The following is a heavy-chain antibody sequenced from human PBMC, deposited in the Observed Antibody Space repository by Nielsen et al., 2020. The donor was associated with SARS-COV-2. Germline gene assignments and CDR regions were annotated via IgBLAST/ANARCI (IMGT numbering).Heavy chain of an antibody. CDR3: AKVGASGYSSGWIDDY. Sequence: SLKISCAASGFTFDDYAMHWVRQAPGKGLEWVSGISWNSGSIGYADSVKGRFTISRDNAKNSLYLQMNSLRAEDTALYYCAKVGASGYSSGWIDDYWGQVTLVTVSS. CDR2: ISWNSGSI. CDR1: GFTFDDYA. V-gene: IGHV3-9*01. D-gene: IGHD6-19*01. J-gene: IGHJ4*02.